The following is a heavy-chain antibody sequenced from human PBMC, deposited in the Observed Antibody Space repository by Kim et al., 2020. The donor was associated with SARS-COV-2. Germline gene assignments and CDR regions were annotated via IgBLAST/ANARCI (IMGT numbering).Heavy chain of an antibody. V-gene: IGHV3-73*01. D-gene: IGHD3-22*01. CDR3: TRGPTDSHSHWDAFDI. Sequence: GGSLRLSCEVSEFSFSDYTMHWVRQASGKGLEWVGCIRTKGNSYSTVYAASVKGRVTIPRDDSKNTAYLQMNSLKTEDTAVYYCTRGPTDSHSHWDAFDIWGEGTKVTVSS. CDR1: EFSFSDYT. J-gene: IGHJ3*02. CDR2: IRTKGNSYST.